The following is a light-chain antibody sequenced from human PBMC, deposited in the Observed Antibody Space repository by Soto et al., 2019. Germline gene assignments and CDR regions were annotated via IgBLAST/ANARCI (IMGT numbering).Light chain of an antibody. CDR2: GNS. J-gene: IGLJ2*01. Sequence: QSVLTEPPSVSGAPGQRVTISCTGSRSNIGAGYDVHWYQQLPGTAPKLLIYGNSNRPSGVPDRFSGTKSGTSASLAITGLQAEDEADYYCLSYHRSLSGHVVFGGGTKLTVL. CDR3: LSYHRSLSGHVV. CDR1: RSNIGAGYD. V-gene: IGLV1-40*01.